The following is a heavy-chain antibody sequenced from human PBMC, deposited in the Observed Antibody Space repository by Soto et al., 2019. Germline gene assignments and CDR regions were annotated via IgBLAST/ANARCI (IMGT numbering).Heavy chain of an antibody. Sequence: QVQLVQSGAEVKKPGSSVKVSCKASGGTFSSYTISWVRQAPGQGLEWMGRIIPILGIANYAQKFQGRVTITADKSTSTAYMELNSLRSEDTAVYYCARCAGSTSCHYYYYGMDVWGQGTTVTVSS. CDR1: GGTFSSYT. CDR3: ARCAGSTSCHYYYYGMDV. CDR2: IIPILGIA. D-gene: IGHD2-2*01. J-gene: IGHJ6*02. V-gene: IGHV1-69*02.